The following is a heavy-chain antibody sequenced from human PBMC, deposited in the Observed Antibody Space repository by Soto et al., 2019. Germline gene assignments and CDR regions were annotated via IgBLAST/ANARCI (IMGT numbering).Heavy chain of an antibody. V-gene: IGHV1-46*01. J-gene: IGHJ5*02. CDR1: GYTFTNYH. CDR3: ARNGDCTRPGCIVGWFDP. Sequence: GASVKVSCKALGYTFTNYHMHWVRQAPGQGLEWRGIINPSGGSTSYAQKFQGRVSMTRDTSTNTVYMELSSLRSEDTAMYYCARNGDCTRPGCIVGWFDPWGPGTLVTVSS. CDR2: INPSGGST. D-gene: IGHD2-8*01.